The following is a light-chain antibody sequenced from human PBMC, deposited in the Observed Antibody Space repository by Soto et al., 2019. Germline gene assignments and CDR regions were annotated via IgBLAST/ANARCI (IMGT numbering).Light chain of an antibody. J-gene: IGKJ4*01. V-gene: IGKV3-11*01. CDR2: DAS. CDR3: QQRSDWPLT. CDR1: QSVSTY. Sequence: EIVLTQSPATLSLSPGKRATLSCRASQSVSTYLAWYQQKPGQAPRLLIYDASNRATGIPARFSGSGSGTDFTLTISSLEPEDFAVYYCQQRSDWPLTFGGGTKVEIK.